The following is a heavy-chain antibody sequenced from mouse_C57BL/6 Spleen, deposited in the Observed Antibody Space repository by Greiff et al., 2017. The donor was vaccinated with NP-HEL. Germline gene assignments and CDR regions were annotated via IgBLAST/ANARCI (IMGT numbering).Heavy chain of an antibody. CDR3: TNYGYDGNYFDY. J-gene: IGHJ2*01. D-gene: IGHD2-2*01. CDR1: GFNIKDDY. V-gene: IGHV14-4*01. Sequence: EVQLQQSGAELVRPGASVKLSCTASGFNIKDDYMHWVKQRPEQGLEWIGWIDPENGDTEYASKFQGKATITADTSSNTAYLRLSSLTSEDTAVYYCTNYGYDGNYFDYWGQGTTLTVSS. CDR2: IDPENGDT.